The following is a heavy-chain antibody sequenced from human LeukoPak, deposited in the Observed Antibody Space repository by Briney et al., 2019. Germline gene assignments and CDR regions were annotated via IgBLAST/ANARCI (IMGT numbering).Heavy chain of an antibody. J-gene: IGHJ4*02. CDR2: IKQDGSEK. D-gene: IGHD5-18*01. CDR3: ARGKLASYGNIFDY. CDR1: GFTFSSYW. V-gene: IGHV3-7*01. Sequence: GGSLRLSCAASGFTFSSYWMSWVCQAPGKGLEWVANIKQDGSEKYYVDSVKGRFTISRDNAKNSLYLQMNSLRAEDTAVYYCARGKLASYGNIFDYWGQGTLVTVSS.